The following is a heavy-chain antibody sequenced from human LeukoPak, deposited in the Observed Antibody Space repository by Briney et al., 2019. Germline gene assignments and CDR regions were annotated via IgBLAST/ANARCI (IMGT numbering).Heavy chain of an antibody. CDR1: GFTFSNYG. CDR2: IRYDGSYK. Sequence: SGGSLRLSCAASGFTFSNYGMHWVRQAPGKGLEWVAFIRYDGSYKYYADSVKGRFTISRDNSKNTLYLQMNSLRAEDTAVYYCAKEFDYWGQGTLVTVSS. CDR3: AKEFDY. V-gene: IGHV3-30*02. J-gene: IGHJ4*02.